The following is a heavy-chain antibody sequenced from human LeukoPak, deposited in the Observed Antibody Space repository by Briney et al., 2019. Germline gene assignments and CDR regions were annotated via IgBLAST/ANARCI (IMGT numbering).Heavy chain of an antibody. CDR3: ARDLKRLTSGWITAAAGDY. CDR1: GFTFSSYS. V-gene: IGHV3-21*04. Sequence: GGSLRLSCAASGFTFSSYSMNWVRQAPGKGLEWVSSISSSSSYIYYADSVKGRFTISRDNAKNSLYLQMNSLRSDDTAVYYCARDLKRLTSGWITAAAGDYWGQGTLVTVSS. D-gene: IGHD6-19*01. CDR2: ISSSSSYI. J-gene: IGHJ4*02.